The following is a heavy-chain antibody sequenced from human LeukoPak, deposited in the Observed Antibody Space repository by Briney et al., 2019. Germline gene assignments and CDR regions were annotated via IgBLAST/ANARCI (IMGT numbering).Heavy chain of an antibody. D-gene: IGHD2-2*01. CDR2: IYTSGST. CDR1: GGSISSYY. V-gene: IGHV4-4*07. Sequence: SETLSLTCTVSGGSISSYYWSWIRQPAGKGLEWIGRIYTSGSTNYNPSLTSRLTMSVATSKNQFSLKLSSVTAADTAVYYCARGPPVTSPLIGNWFDPWGQGTLVTVCS. CDR3: ARGPPVTSPLIGNWFDP. J-gene: IGHJ5*02.